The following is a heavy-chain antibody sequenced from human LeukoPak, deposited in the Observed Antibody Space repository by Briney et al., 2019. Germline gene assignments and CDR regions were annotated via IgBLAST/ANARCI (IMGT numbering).Heavy chain of an antibody. Sequence: GGSLRLSCAASGFTFSSYWMHWVRQAPGKGLVWVSRINSDGSSTSYADSVKGRFTISRDNSKNTLYLQMNSLRSEDTAVYYCARAWGIRGSTNAPYYFDYWGQGTRVTVSS. J-gene: IGHJ4*02. CDR3: ARAWGIRGSTNAPYYFDY. D-gene: IGHD2-2*01. CDR1: GFTFSSYW. V-gene: IGHV3-74*01. CDR2: INSDGSST.